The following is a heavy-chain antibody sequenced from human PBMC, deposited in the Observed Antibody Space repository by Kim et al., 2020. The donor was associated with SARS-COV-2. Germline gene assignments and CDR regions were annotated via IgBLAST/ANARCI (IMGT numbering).Heavy chain of an antibody. D-gene: IGHD3-10*01. V-gene: IGHV3-7*05. CDR1: GFTFSSYW. CDR3: ARDGLEWFGELLYGDFDY. CDR2: IKQDGSEK. J-gene: IGHJ4*02. Sequence: GGSLRLSCAASGFTFSSYWMSWVRQAPGKGLEWVANIKQDGSEKYYVDSVKGRFTISRDNAKNSLYLQMNSLRAEDTAVYYCARDGLEWFGELLYGDFDYWGQGTLVTVSS.